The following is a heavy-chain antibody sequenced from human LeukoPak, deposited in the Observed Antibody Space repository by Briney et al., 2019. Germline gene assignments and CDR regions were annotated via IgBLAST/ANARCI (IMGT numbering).Heavy chain of an antibody. J-gene: IGHJ4*02. CDR1: GFTFTHHG. D-gene: IGHD5-24*01. V-gene: IGHV3-23*01. Sequence: PGGTLRLSCAASGFTFTHHGMNWVRQAPGKGLEWVPGIRSNGIITYYADSVKGRFTISRDNTKNTVDLHMNSLRVEDTAVYYCVKDDAWVQYEDWGQGTLVTVSS. CDR3: VKDDAWVQYED. CDR2: IRSNGIIT.